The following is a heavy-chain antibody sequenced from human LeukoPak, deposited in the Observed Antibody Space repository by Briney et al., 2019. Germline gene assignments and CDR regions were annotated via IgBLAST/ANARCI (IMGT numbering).Heavy chain of an antibody. CDR3: VRLTAYSGYVLMGFEY. J-gene: IGHJ4*02. D-gene: IGHD5-12*01. Sequence: ASVKVSCKASGYTFSNYGITWVRQAPGQGLEWMGWISAYSGKTNSAQKLQGRVTFTTDTSTSTAYMELRSLRFDDTAVYYCVRLTAYSGYVLMGFEYRGQGTLVTVSS. CDR2: ISAYSGKT. V-gene: IGHV1-18*01. CDR1: GYTFSNYG.